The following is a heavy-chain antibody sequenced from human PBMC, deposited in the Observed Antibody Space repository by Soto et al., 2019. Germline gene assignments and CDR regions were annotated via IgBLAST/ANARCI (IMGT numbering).Heavy chain of an antibody. D-gene: IGHD5-18*01. CDR1: GYRFTRNW. CDR3: ARHIQEGGYSYGDEY. J-gene: IGHJ4*02. V-gene: IGHV5-10-1*01. Sequence: GDCLKLSFTGSGYRFTRNWNSWVPHMPGKGLEWMGRIDPSDSYTNYSPSFQGHVTISADKSISTAYLQWSSLKASDTAMYYCARHIQEGGYSYGDEYWGQGPLVTVSA. CDR2: IDPSDSYT.